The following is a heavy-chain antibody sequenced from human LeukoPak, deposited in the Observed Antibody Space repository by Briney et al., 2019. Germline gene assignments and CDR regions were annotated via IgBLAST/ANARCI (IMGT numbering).Heavy chain of an antibody. Sequence: SETLSLTCTVSGGSISGSNYYWGWIRQPPGKGLEWIGTIYYSGSTYCSPSLKSRVTISIDTSKNHFSLKLTSVTAADTAVYYCARVPYYYGSGSFSYWGQGTLVTVSS. V-gene: IGHV4-39*07. D-gene: IGHD3-10*01. CDR3: ARVPYYYGSGSFSY. CDR1: GGSISGSNYY. J-gene: IGHJ4*02. CDR2: IYYSGST.